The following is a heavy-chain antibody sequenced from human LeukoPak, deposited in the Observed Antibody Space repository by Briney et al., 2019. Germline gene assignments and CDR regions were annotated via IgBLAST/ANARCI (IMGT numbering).Heavy chain of an antibody. CDR2: IGPTGSDR. CDR1: GLTFSTSG. CDR3: ATETNGRHYDY. D-gene: IGHD1-14*01. Sequence: GGSLRLSCTASGLTFSTSGLNWVRQAPGKGLEWVASIGPTGSDRYHADSIKGRFTISRDNANNFLYLQMNSLRAEDTAVYYCATETNGRHYDYWGQGTLLTVSS. V-gene: IGHV3-21*06. J-gene: IGHJ4*02.